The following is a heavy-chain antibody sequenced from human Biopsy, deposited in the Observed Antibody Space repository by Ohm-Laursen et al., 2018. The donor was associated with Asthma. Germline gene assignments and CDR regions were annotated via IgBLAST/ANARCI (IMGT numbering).Heavy chain of an antibody. Sequence: SETLSLTCAVSGDYIDSGDYPWTWIRQSPGVGLEWIGYIYRNGNTYYNPTLKNRVTISIDRSKNQFSLRLRSVTAADTAVYYCARGWNCGGDCYSLDSWGQGTLVTVSS. D-gene: IGHD2-21*02. V-gene: IGHV4-30-2*06. CDR1: GDYIDSGDYP. CDR2: IYRNGNT. CDR3: ARGWNCGGDCYSLDS. J-gene: IGHJ4*02.